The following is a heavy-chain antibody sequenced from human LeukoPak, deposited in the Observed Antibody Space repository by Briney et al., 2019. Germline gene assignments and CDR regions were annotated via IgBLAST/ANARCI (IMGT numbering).Heavy chain of an antibody. CDR1: GFTFSSYG. CDR3: AGYSSSLYGGFDP. D-gene: IGHD6-13*01. CDR2: VWYDGSNK. Sequence: GGSLRLSCVASGFTFSSYGMHWVRQAPGKGLEWVAVVWYDGSNKYYADSVKGRFTISRDNSKNTLYLQMNSLRAEDTAVYYCAGYSSSLYGGFDPWGQGTLVTVSS. V-gene: IGHV3-33*01. J-gene: IGHJ5*02.